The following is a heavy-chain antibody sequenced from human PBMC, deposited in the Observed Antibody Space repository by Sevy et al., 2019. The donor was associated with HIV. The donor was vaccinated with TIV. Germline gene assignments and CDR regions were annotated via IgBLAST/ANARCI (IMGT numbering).Heavy chain of an antibody. V-gene: IGHV3-48*03. CDR2: ISSSGSTI. CDR1: GFTFSSYE. D-gene: IGHD3-3*01. Sequence: GGSLRLSCAASGFTFSSYEMNWVRQAPGKGLEWVSYISSSGSTIYYADSVKGRFTISRDNAKNSLYLQMNSLRAEDTAVYYCAREHLEGSFDYWGQGTLVTVSS. CDR3: AREHLEGSFDY. J-gene: IGHJ4*02.